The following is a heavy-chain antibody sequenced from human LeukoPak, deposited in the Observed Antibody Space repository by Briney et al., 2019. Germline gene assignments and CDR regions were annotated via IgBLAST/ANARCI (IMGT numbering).Heavy chain of an antibody. CDR2: ITDSGGST. Sequence: GGSLRLSCAASGFTFSSYAMTWVRQAPGQGLEWVSSITDSGGSTYYADSVKGRFTISRDNSKNTLYLQMNSLRAEDTAVYYCAKLRDSSGYYWDYWGQGTLVTVSS. J-gene: IGHJ4*02. V-gene: IGHV3-23*01. CDR1: GFTFSSYA. CDR3: AKLRDSSGYYWDY. D-gene: IGHD3-22*01.